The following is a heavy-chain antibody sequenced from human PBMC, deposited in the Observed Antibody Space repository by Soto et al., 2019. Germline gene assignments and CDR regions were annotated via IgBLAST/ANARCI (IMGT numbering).Heavy chain of an antibody. CDR3: ARDPLLRGMVREVV. V-gene: IGHV3-30-3*01. CDR1: GFTFSSYA. CDR2: ISYDGSNK. D-gene: IGHD3-10*01. J-gene: IGHJ4*02. Sequence: QVQLVESGGGGVQPGRSLRLSCAASGFTFSSYAMHWVRQAPGKGLEWVAVISYDGSNKYYADSVKGRFTISRDNSKNTLYLQMNSLRAEDTAVYYCARDPLLRGMVREVVWGQGTLVTVSS.